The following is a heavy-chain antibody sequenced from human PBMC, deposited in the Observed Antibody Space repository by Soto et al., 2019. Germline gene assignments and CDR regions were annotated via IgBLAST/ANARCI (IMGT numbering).Heavy chain of an antibody. CDR3: ASGWNDDIFDY. J-gene: IGHJ4*02. Sequence: QVQLVQSGAEVKKPGASVKVSCKASGYTFTSYYMHWVRHAPGQGLEWMGIINPSGGSTSYAQKFQGRVTMTRDTSTSTVYMELSSLRSEDTAVYYCASGWNDDIFDYWGQGTLVTVSS. D-gene: IGHD1-1*01. V-gene: IGHV1-46*01. CDR1: GYTFTSYY. CDR2: INPSGGST.